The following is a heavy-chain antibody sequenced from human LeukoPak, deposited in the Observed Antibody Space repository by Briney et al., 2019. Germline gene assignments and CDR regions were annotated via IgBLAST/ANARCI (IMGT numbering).Heavy chain of an antibody. Sequence: PGGSLRLSCAASGFTFSSCAMSWIRQPPGKGLEWIGEINHSGSTNYNPSLKSRVTISVDTSKNQFSLKLSSVTAADTAVYYCARSRAQYSSGWRYFDYWGQGTLVTVSS. V-gene: IGHV4-34*01. D-gene: IGHD6-19*01. CDR1: GFTFSSCA. J-gene: IGHJ4*02. CDR2: INHSGST. CDR3: ARSRAQYSSGWRYFDY.